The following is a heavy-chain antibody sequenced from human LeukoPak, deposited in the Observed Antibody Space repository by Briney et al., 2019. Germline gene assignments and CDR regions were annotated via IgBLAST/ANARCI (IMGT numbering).Heavy chain of an antibody. Sequence: SETLSLTCTVSGGSISSYYWSWIRQPPGKGLEWIGHIYGSGSTNYNPSLTSRVTLSVDTSKNQFSLKLSSVTAADTAVYYCAREGTSGTHLNWFDPWGQGTLVTVSS. CDR2: IYGSGST. V-gene: IGHV4-59*01. CDR3: AREGTSGTHLNWFDP. CDR1: GGSISSYY. J-gene: IGHJ5*02. D-gene: IGHD1-1*01.